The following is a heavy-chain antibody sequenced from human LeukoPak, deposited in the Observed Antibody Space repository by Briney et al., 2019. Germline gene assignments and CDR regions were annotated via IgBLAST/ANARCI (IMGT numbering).Heavy chain of an antibody. J-gene: IGHJ4*02. V-gene: IGHV3-74*01. CDR2: ISADGSST. Sequence: GGSLRLSCAASGFTFSRFSMHWVRQVPGKGLVWVSRISADGSSTNYADSVKGRFTISRDNSKNMLYLQMNSLRAEDTAVYYCARDIGDCSSGRCYSDYIDYWGQGTLVTVSS. CDR3: ARDIGDCSSGRCYSDYIDY. CDR1: GFTFSRFS. D-gene: IGHD2-15*01.